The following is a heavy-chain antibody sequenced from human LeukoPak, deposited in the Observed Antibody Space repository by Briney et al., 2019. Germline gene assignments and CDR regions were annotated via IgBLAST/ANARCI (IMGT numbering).Heavy chain of an antibody. D-gene: IGHD1-26*01. V-gene: IGHV3-15*01. J-gene: IGHJ4*02. CDR3: TTDGWEDNY. CDR1: GFTFSNAW. CDR2: IRSKPDGGTT. Sequence: GGSLRLSCTASGFTFSNAWMSWVRQAPGRGLEWVGRIRSKPDGGTTDYAAPVAGRFIISRDDSRNTQYLQMSLVKSEDTAVYYCTTDGWEDNYWGQGSLVTVSS.